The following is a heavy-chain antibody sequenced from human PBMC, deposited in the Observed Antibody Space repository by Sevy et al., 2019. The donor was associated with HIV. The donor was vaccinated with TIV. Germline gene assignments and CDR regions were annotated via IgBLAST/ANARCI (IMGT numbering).Heavy chain of an antibody. CDR3: AKGQGYDYIWGNERSEYYFDY. D-gene: IGHD3-16*01. CDR2: ISHDGSYQ. CDR1: RFTFSTYD. J-gene: IGHJ4*02. V-gene: IGHV3-30*18. Sequence: GGSLRLSCAASRFTFSTYDIHWVRQAPGKGLEWVAVISHDGSYQYYTDSVKGRFTMSRDDSKNKAYLQMNSLSADDSGVYYCAKGQGYDYIWGNERSEYYFDYWGQGTLVTVSS.